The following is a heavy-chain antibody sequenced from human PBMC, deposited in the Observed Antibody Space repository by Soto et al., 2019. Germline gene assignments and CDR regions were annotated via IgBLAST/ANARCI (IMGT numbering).Heavy chain of an antibody. J-gene: IGHJ5*02. Sequence: SETLSLTCTVSGGSISSGGYYWSWIRQHPGKGLEWIGYIYYSGSTYYNPSLKSRVTISVDTSKSQFSLKLSSVTAADTAVYYCARGAGSGYCSSTSCHNWFDPWGQGTLVTVSS. CDR3: ARGAGSGYCSSTSCHNWFDP. CDR2: IYYSGST. CDR1: GGSISSGGYY. V-gene: IGHV4-31*03. D-gene: IGHD2-2*01.